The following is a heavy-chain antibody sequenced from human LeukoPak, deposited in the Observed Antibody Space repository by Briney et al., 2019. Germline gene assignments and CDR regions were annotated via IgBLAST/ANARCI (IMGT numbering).Heavy chain of an antibody. D-gene: IGHD2-21*02. CDR1: GFTLSSYV. J-gene: IGHJ4*02. CDR2: ISGTGGST. Sequence: GGSLRLSCAASGFTLSSYVMNWVRQAPGKGLEWVSAISGTGGSTYYVDSVKGRFTISRDNSKNTLYLQMNSLRAEDTAVYYCAKDKFEHIVEGTGICDYWGQGTLVTVSS. CDR3: AKDKFEHIVEGTGICDY. V-gene: IGHV3-23*01.